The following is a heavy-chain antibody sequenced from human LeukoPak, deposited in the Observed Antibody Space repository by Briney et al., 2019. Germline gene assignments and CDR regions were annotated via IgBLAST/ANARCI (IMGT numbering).Heavy chain of an antibody. CDR1: GDSIIGYY. Sequence: SETLSLTCSVSGDSIIGYYWGWIRQPPGKGLEWIGNIYYTGNTYYNSSLKSRVTISLDTSKNQFSLKLSSVTAADTAVYYCARALFGGLARGAFDIWGQGTMVTVSS. CDR3: ARALFGGLARGAFDI. D-gene: IGHD3-16*01. J-gene: IGHJ3*02. V-gene: IGHV4-38-2*02. CDR2: IYYTGNT.